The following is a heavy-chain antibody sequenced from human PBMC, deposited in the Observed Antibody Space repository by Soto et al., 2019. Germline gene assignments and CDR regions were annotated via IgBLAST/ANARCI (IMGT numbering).Heavy chain of an antibody. CDR1: GGSISGSY. CDR3: ARSVAVPGAHIDY. V-gene: IGHV4-59*01. J-gene: IGHJ4*02. CDR2: VYYTGST. Sequence: SETLSLTCSVSGGSISGSYWSWIRRSPGKGLEWLGYVYYTGSTNYSPSLRSRVSISVDTSKNEFSLRLSSVTAADTAVYFCARSVAVPGAHIDYWGQGTQVTVSS. D-gene: IGHD6-19*01.